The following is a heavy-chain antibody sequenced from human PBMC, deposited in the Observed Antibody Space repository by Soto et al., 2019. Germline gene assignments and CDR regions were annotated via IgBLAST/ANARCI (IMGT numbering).Heavy chain of an antibody. CDR2: IIPILGIA. J-gene: IGHJ6*02. D-gene: IGHD2-15*01. CDR3: ASLHLHMSPVVNGSCCYYGLVV. V-gene: IGHV1-69*02. CDR1: GGTFSSYT. Sequence: QVQLVQSGAEVKKPGSSVKVSCKASGGTFSSYTISWVRQAPGQGLEWMGRIIPILGIANYAQKIQGRVTITADKHTCTAYLELSSLVSEDTAVYYCASLHLHMSPVVNGSCCYYGLVVWGQGTTVTVSS.